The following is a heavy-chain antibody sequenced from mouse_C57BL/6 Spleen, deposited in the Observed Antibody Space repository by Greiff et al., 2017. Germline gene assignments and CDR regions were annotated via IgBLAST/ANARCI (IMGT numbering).Heavy chain of an antibody. V-gene: IGHV1-50*01. D-gene: IGHD2-2*01. CDR2: IDPSDSYT. J-gene: IGHJ2*01. CDR1: GYTFTSYW. CDR3: ARRSTMVTTDY. Sequence: QVQLQQPGAELVKPGALVKLSCKASGYTFTSYWMQWVKQRPGQGLEWIGEIDPSDSYTNYNQKFKGKATLTVDPSSSTAYMQLSSLTSEDSAVYYCARRSTMVTTDYWGQGTTLTVSS.